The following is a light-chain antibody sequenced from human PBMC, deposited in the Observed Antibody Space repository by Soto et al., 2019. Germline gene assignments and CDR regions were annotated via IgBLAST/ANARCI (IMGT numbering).Light chain of an antibody. J-gene: IGKJ2*01. V-gene: IGKV2-30*02. CDR3: MQGTHWPPYT. CDR1: QSLVHSNGDTF. Sequence: DVVMTQSPLSLPVTLGQPASISCRSSQSLVHSNGDTFLNWFQQRPGQSPRRLIFKVSNRDSGVPDRFSGSGSGTDFTLKISRVEAEDVAIYYVMQGTHWPPYTFGQGTKLEIK. CDR2: KVS.